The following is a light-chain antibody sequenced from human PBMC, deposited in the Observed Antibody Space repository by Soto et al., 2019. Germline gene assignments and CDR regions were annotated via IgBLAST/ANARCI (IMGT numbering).Light chain of an antibody. CDR3: QQYSGIWT. J-gene: IGKJ1*01. CDR2: QAS. Sequence: PSALSASVGDRVIITCRASQSICSWLAWYQQKPGKAPKLLIYQASILESGVPSRFGGTRSGTEFTLTISSLQPDDFATYYCQQYSGIWTFGQGTKVDIK. CDR1: QSICSW. V-gene: IGKV1-5*03.